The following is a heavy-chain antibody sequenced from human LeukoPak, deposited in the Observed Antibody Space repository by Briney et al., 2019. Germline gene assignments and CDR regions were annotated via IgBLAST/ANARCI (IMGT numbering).Heavy chain of an antibody. Sequence: GGSLRLSCAASGFTFSSYSMNWVRQAPGKGLEWVSAISGSGGSTYYADSVKGRFTISRDNSKNTLYLQMNSLRAEDTAVYYCAKSRGYDFWSGYHHPFDYWGQGTLVTVSS. CDR2: ISGSGGST. CDR1: GFTFSSYS. V-gene: IGHV3-23*01. D-gene: IGHD3-3*01. J-gene: IGHJ4*02. CDR3: AKSRGYDFWSGYHHPFDY.